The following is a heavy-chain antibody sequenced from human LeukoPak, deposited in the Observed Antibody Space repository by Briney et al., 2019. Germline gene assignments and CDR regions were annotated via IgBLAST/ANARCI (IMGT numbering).Heavy chain of an antibody. D-gene: IGHD5-12*01. CDR1: GGSISSDY. Sequence: KPSETLSLTCTVSGGSISSDYWNWIRQPPGKGLEWIGYVYYRGSTNYNPSLKSRVTISVDTSKNQFSLKLSSVTASDAAVDYCARDHTRDRSGPEPAYMAVWGKGTTVTVSS. CDR3: ARDHTRDRSGPEPAYMAV. J-gene: IGHJ6*03. CDR2: VYYRGST. V-gene: IGHV4-59*01.